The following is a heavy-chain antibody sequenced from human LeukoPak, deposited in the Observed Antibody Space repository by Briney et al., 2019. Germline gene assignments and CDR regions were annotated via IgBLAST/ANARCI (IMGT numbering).Heavy chain of an antibody. CDR3: ARDLPRHYSSGQHDY. Sequence: PGRSLRLSCTASGFTFKNYAQHWVRQAPGKGLEWVAVISYDGTDENYADSVRGRFTISRDNSNNTVYLQMNSLTSEDTAVYYCARDLPRHYSSGQHDYWGEGALVTVSS. D-gene: IGHD6-19*01. CDR2: ISYDGTDE. V-gene: IGHV3-30*04. CDR1: GFTFKNYA. J-gene: IGHJ4*02.